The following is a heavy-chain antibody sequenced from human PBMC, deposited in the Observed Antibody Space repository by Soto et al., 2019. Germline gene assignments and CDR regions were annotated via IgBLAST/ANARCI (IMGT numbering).Heavy chain of an antibody. J-gene: IGHJ6*02. Sequence: PGESLKISCKGSGYSFTSYWISWVRQMPGKGQEWMGRIDPSDSYTNYSPSFQGHVTISADKSISTAYLQWSSLKASDTAMYYCARHHYDFWSGSYGMDVWGQGTTVTVSS. V-gene: IGHV5-10-1*01. D-gene: IGHD3-3*01. CDR3: ARHHYDFWSGSYGMDV. CDR2: IDPSDSYT. CDR1: GYSFTSYW.